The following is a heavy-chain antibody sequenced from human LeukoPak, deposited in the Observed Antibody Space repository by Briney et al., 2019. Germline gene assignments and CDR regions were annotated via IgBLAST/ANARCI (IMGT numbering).Heavy chain of an antibody. CDR1: GFTFSDYW. J-gene: IGHJ3*02. D-gene: IGHD3-10*01. CDR3: ARIKEYGFDI. CDR2: IKEDGSDK. V-gene: IGHV3-7*01. Sequence: GGSLRLSCAVSGFTFSDYWMTWVRQAPGRGLEWVANIKEDGSDKQYVDSVQGRFTISRDNAENSLYLQMNSLRAEDTAVYSCARIKEYGFDIWGQGTMVTVSS.